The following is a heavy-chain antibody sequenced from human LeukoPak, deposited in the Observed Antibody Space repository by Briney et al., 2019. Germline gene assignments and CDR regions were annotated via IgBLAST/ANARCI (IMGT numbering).Heavy chain of an antibody. CDR1: GGTFSSYA. CDR3: TRSPLVLFSDAFDI. J-gene: IGHJ3*02. CDR2: IIPIFGTA. D-gene: IGHD6-13*01. Sequence: SVKVSCKASGGTFSSYAISWVRQAPGQGLEWMGGIIPIFGTANYAQKFQGRVTITADESTSTAYMELSSLRSEDTAVYYCTRSPLVLFSDAFDIWGQGTMVTVSS. V-gene: IGHV1-69*13.